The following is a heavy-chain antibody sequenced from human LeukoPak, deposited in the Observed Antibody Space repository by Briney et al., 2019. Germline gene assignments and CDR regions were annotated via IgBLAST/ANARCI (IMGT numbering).Heavy chain of an antibody. D-gene: IGHD1-26*01. CDR3: ARGSATTLYYYYMDV. V-gene: IGHV3-66*02. CDR2: IYSDETT. Sequence: PGGSLRLSCAASGFTVSDNYMTWVRQAPGKGLEWVSLIYSDETTNYADSVKGRFTIFRDNSKNTLYLQMNSLRGEDTAVYYCARGSATTLYYYYMDVWGKGTTVTVSS. CDR1: GFTVSDNY. J-gene: IGHJ6*03.